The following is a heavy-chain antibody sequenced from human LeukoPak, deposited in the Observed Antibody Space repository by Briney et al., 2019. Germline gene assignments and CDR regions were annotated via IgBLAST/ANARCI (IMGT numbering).Heavy chain of an antibody. CDR1: GFTVSGNY. V-gene: IGHV3-53*01. CDR2: IYSGGST. Sequence: PGGSLRLSCAASGFTVSGNYMTWVRQAPGKGLEWVSFIYSGGSTYYADSVKGRFTISRDNSKNTLYLQMNSLRAEDTAVYYCARDSGYDLAPPLNFDYWGQGTLVTVSS. CDR3: ARDSGYDLAPPLNFDY. D-gene: IGHD5-12*01. J-gene: IGHJ4*02.